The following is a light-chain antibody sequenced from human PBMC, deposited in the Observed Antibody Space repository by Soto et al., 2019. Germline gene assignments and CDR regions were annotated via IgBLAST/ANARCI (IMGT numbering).Light chain of an antibody. Sequence: DIVMSQSPDSLPVSLGERATINCRSSQSLLYGGNDRDYLAWYQVKPGQHPKVLIYWASTREAGVPDRFSGSGSGTHFTLTISSLQAEDVATYYCQQYYTTPQTFGQGTKLELK. V-gene: IGKV4-1*01. CDR3: QQYYTTPQT. CDR2: WAS. J-gene: IGKJ2*01. CDR1: QSLLYGGNDRDY.